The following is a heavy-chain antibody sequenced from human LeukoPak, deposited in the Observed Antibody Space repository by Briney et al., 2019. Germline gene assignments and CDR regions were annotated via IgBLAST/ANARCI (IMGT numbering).Heavy chain of an antibody. J-gene: IGHJ4*02. CDR1: GFTFNRYA. CDR2: TRDSGSRT. Sequence: GGSLRLSCAASGFTFNRYAMSWVRQAPGKGLEWVSSTRDSGSRTYYADSVKGRFTISRDNSKNTLYLQMNSLRAEDTAVYYCVNPNSLCCPHWGQGTLVTVSS. CDR3: VNPNSLCCPH. D-gene: IGHD2-15*01. V-gene: IGHV3-23*01.